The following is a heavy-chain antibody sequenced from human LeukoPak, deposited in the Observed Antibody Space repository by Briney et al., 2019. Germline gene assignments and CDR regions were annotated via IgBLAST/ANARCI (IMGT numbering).Heavy chain of an antibody. CDR1: GFTFSSYA. CDR2: ISGSGGST. Sequence: TGGSLRLSCAASGFTFSSYAMSWVRQAPGKGLEWVSAISGSGGSTYYADSVKGRFTISRDNSKNTLYLQMNSLRAEDTAVYYCAKGAIYDSSGYYYGYWGQGTLVTVSS. J-gene: IGHJ4*02. V-gene: IGHV3-23*01. D-gene: IGHD3-22*01. CDR3: AKGAIYDSSGYYYGY.